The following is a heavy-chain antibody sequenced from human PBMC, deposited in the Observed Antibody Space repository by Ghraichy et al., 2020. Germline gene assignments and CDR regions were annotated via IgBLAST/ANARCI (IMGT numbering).Heavy chain of an antibody. CDR1: GFTFSNAW. CDR3: TTDRTIFGVGIYFDY. Sequence: GGSLRLSCAASGFTFSNAWMSWVRQAPGKGLEWVGRIKSKSDGGTTDYAAPVKGRFSISRDDSKNTLYLQMNSLKTEDTAVYYCTTDRTIFGVGIYFDYWGQGTLVTVSP. J-gene: IGHJ4*02. D-gene: IGHD3-3*01. CDR2: IKSKSDGGTT. V-gene: IGHV3-15*01.